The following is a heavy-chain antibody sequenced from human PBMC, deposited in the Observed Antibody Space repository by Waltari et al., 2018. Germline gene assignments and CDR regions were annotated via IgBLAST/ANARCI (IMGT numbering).Heavy chain of an antibody. V-gene: IGHV3-43*01. CDR2: ISWDGGST. CDR3: AKAFSSSSRYYYYYGMDV. J-gene: IGHJ6*02. Sequence: EVQLVESGGVVVQPGGSLRLSCAASGFTFDDYTMHWVRQAPGKVLEWVSLISWDGGSTYYADSVKGRFTISRDNSKNSLYLQMNSLRTEDTALYYCAKAFSSSSRYYYYYGMDVWGQGTTVTVSS. D-gene: IGHD6-13*01. CDR1: GFTFDDYT.